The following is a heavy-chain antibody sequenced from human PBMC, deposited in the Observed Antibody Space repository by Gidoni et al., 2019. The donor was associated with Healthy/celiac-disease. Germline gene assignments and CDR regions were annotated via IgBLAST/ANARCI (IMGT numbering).Heavy chain of an antibody. J-gene: IGHJ4*02. CDR1: GGSISSSSYY. CDR2: IYYSGST. Sequence: QLQLQESGPGLVKPSETLSLTCTVSGGSISSSSYYWGWIRQPPGKGLEWIGSIYYSGSTYYNPSLKSRVTISVDTSKNQFSLKLSSVTAADTAVYYCATTYYYDSSGWGYFDYWGQGTLVTVSS. V-gene: IGHV4-39*01. CDR3: ATTYYYDSSGWGYFDY. D-gene: IGHD3-22*01.